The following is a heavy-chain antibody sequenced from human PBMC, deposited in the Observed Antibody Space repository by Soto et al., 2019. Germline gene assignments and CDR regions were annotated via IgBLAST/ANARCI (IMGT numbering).Heavy chain of an antibody. D-gene: IGHD3-10*01. CDR1: GGSFSGYY. Sequence: SETLSLTCAVYGGSFSGYYWSWIRQPPGKGLEWIGEINDSGSTNYNPSLKSRVTISVDTSKNQFSLKLSSVTAADTAVYYCARGRRSGSYYNALFAFDIWGQGTMVTVSS. V-gene: IGHV4-34*01. CDR2: INDSGST. J-gene: IGHJ3*02. CDR3: ARGRRSGSYYNALFAFDI.